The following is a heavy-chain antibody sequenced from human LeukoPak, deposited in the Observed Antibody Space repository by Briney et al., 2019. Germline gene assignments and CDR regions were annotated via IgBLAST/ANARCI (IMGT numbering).Heavy chain of an antibody. CDR2: ISSSSSYI. CDR1: GFTVSSNY. D-gene: IGHD2-2*01. Sequence: GGSLRLSCAASGFTVSSNYMSWVRQAPGKGLEWVSSISSSSSYIYYADSVKGRFTISRDNAKNSLYLQMNSLRAEDTAVYYCARVVPSDYWGQGTLVTVSS. CDR3: ARVVPSDY. J-gene: IGHJ4*02. V-gene: IGHV3-21*01.